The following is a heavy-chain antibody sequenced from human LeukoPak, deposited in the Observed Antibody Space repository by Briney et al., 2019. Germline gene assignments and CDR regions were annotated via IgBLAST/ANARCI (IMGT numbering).Heavy chain of an antibody. V-gene: IGHV3-7*01. CDR2: IKQDGSVK. Sequence: GGSLRLSCAASGFTFSTYWMSWVRQAPGKGLEWLANIKQDGSVKYYVDSVKGRFTISRDNAKNSLFLRMNSLRAEDTAVYYCARDVGWDSSLVTTTRSDYWGQGTLVTVSS. D-gene: IGHD2-21*02. J-gene: IGHJ4*02. CDR3: ARDVGWDSSLVTTTRSDY. CDR1: GFTFSTYW.